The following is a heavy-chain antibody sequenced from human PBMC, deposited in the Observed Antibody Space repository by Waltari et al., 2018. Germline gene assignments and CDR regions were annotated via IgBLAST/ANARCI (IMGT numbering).Heavy chain of an antibody. V-gene: IGHV4-38-2*01. CDR2: IYHSGST. CDR1: GYSISSGYY. Sequence: QVQLQESGPGLVKPSETLSLTCAVSGYSISSGYYWGWIRQPPGKGLEWIGSIYHSGSTYDNPSLKSRVTISVDTSKNQFSLKLSSVTAADTAVYYCARGDRYSSSSLDAFDIWGQGTMVTVSS. D-gene: IGHD6-6*01. J-gene: IGHJ3*02. CDR3: ARGDRYSSSSLDAFDI.